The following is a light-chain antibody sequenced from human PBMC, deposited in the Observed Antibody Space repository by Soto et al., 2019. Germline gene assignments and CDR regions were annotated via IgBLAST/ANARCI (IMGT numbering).Light chain of an antibody. CDR1: QTIKSY. Sequence: DIQETQSPSSLSASVGERVTITCRASQTIKSYLNWYQLTPGKAPKLLIFAASSLKSGVPSRFSGNGSATDFTLTINDLQPEDFATYYCQQSFTSARTFGPGTRLEIK. V-gene: IGKV1-39*01. CDR3: QQSFTSART. CDR2: AAS. J-gene: IGKJ2*01.